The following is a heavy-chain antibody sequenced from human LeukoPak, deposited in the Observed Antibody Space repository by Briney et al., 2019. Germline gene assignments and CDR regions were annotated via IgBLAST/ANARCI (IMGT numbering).Heavy chain of an antibody. V-gene: IGHV3-21*01. J-gene: IGHJ4*02. CDR3: ARGSSGWYGH. Sequence: GSLRLSCAASGFTFSFYNMNWVRQAPGKGLEWVSSISSSSSYIYYADSVKGRFTISRDNAKNSLYLQMNSLRAEDTAVYYCARGSSGWYGHWGQGTLVTVSS. CDR2: ISSSSSYI. CDR1: GFTFSFYN. D-gene: IGHD6-19*01.